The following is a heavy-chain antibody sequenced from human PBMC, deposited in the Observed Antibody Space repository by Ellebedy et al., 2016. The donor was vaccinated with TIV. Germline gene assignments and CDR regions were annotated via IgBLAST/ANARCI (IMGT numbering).Heavy chain of an antibody. J-gene: IGHJ1*01. Sequence: GGSLRLSCAASGFTFNSYAMDWVRQAPGKGLEWVAIIWSDGSNKYYADSVKGRFTISRDNLKNTVDLHMNNLRAEDTALYYCTRGRHCSGGNCYRGDEYVDHWGQGALVTVSS. V-gene: IGHV3-33*01. CDR3: TRGRHCSGGNCYRGDEYVDH. D-gene: IGHD2-15*01. CDR2: IWSDGSNK. CDR1: GFTFNSYA.